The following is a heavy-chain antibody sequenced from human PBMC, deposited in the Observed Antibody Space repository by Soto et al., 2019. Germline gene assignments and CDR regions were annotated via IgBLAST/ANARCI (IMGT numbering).Heavy chain of an antibody. Sequence: SETLSLTCVVSGYSISSGYYWGWIRQPPGKGLEWIGNIYRSGSTYYNPSLKSRVTISVDTSKNQFSLKLSSVTAADTAVYYCARDGDWQLPYDYWGLGTLVTVSS. D-gene: IGHD2-15*01. CDR3: ARDGDWQLPYDY. J-gene: IGHJ4*02. CDR2: IYRSGST. CDR1: GYSISSGYY. V-gene: IGHV4-38-2*02.